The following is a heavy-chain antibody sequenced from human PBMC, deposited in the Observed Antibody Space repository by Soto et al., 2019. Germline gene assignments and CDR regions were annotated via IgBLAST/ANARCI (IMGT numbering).Heavy chain of an antibody. CDR3: AKDHNGY. V-gene: IGHV3-30*18. J-gene: IGHJ4*02. Sequence: QVQLVESGGGVVQPGRFLRVSCAASGFTFSSYGMHWVRQAPGKGLEWVAVISYDGSNKYYADSVKGRFTISRDNSKNTLYLQMNSLRAEDTAVYYCAKDHNGYWGQGTLVTVSS. CDR1: GFTFSSYG. CDR2: ISYDGSNK. D-gene: IGHD1-1*01.